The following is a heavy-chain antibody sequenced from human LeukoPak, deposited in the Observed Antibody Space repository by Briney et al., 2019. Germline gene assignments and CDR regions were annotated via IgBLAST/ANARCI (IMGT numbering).Heavy chain of an antibody. D-gene: IGHD6-19*01. CDR1: GFTFMSYA. CDR2: ISGSGFST. CDR3: GKGDSSGWYNSLDY. V-gene: IGHV3-23*01. J-gene: IGHJ4*02. Sequence: GGSLRLSCEASGFTFMSYAMNWVRQAPGKGLEWVSAISGSGFSTKYKDSVKGRFTISRANSKNTLYLKMNSLSVEDTAIYFCGKGDSSGWYNSLDYWGQGALVTVSS.